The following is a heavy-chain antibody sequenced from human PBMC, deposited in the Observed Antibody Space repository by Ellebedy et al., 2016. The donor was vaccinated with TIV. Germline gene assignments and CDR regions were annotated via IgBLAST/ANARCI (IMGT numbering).Heavy chain of an antibody. CDR1: GFTFSSYA. Sequence: PGGSLRLSCAASGFTFSSYAMSWVRQAPGKGLEWVSAISGSGGSTYYADSVKGRFTISRDNAKNSLYLQMNSLRAEDTAVYYCARSSGWYVPFDYWGQGTLVTVSS. CDR2: ISGSGGST. D-gene: IGHD6-19*01. V-gene: IGHV3-23*01. J-gene: IGHJ4*02. CDR3: ARSSGWYVPFDY.